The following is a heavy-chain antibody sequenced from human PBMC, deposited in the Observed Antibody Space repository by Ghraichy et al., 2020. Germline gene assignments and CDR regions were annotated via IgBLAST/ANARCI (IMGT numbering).Heavy chain of an antibody. CDR1: GFTFSSYA. CDR2: ISGSGGST. J-gene: IGHJ6*02. CDR3: AKGGPHSSGWYYYYGMDV. D-gene: IGHD6-19*01. V-gene: IGHV3-23*01. Sequence: GGSLRLSCAASGFTFSSYAMSWVRQAPGKGLEWVSAISGSGGSTYYADSVKGRFTISRDNSKNTLYLQMNSLRAEDTAVYYCAKGGPHSSGWYYYYGMDVWGQGTTVTVSS.